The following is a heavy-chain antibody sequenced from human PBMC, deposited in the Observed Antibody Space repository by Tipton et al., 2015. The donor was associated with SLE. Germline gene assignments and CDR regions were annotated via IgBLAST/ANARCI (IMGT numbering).Heavy chain of an antibody. J-gene: IGHJ6*02. CDR1: GFTFGDYS. D-gene: IGHD3-3*01. V-gene: IGHV3-49*04. CDR2: IRSNGYGEKT. Sequence: SLRLSCRASGFTFGDYSLTWVRQAPGKGLEWVGFIRSNGYGEKTGYASSVKGRFTISRDDSKKIAYLQMNSLKTEDTAVYYCTRDRVYAILGVPIDYYYGMGVWGQGTTVTVSS. CDR3: TRDRVYAILGVPIDYYYGMGV.